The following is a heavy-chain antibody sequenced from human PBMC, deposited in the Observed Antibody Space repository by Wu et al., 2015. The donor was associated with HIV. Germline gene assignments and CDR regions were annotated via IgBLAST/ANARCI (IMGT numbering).Heavy chain of an antibody. CDR1: GGTFSTYA. Sequence: QVQLVQSGAEVKKPGSSVKVSCKASGGTFSTYAISWVRQAPGQGPEWIGGIIHMFGTTKYAQKFQGRVTITADDLTSTIYLELSSLTSEDTAVYYCARVAKAAGPITDYYMDLWGKGTTVIVSS. CDR3: ARVAKAAGPITDYYMDL. J-gene: IGHJ6*03. CDR2: IIHMFGTT. D-gene: IGHD1-20*01. V-gene: IGHV1-69*12.